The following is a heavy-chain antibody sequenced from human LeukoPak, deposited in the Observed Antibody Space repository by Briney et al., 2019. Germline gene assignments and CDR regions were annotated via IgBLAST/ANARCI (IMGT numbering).Heavy chain of an antibody. Sequence: GGSLRLSCAPSGFTLSSYEMNWVRLAPGKGVEWISYISRTGNSIYYADSVKGRFTISRDSAKNSLYLQMNSLRAEDTAVYYCARDLDYGDYTSEGYWGQGTLVTVSS. V-gene: IGHV3-48*03. CDR2: ISRTGNSI. D-gene: IGHD4-17*01. CDR1: GFTLSSYE. CDR3: ARDLDYGDYTSEGY. J-gene: IGHJ4*02.